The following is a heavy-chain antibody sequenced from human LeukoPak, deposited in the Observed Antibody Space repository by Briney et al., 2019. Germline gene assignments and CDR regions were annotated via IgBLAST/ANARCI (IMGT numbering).Heavy chain of an antibody. CDR1: GFTFSDYY. CDR3: AKVPDFYYCYYMDV. V-gene: IGHV3-53*01. Sequence: PVGSLRLSCAASGFTFSDYYMSWIRQAPGKRLEWVSLIHGGGSTYYADSVKGRFTISRDNSKNTLYLQMNSLRAEDTAVYYCAKVPDFYYCYYMDVWGKGTTVTISS. J-gene: IGHJ6*03. CDR2: IHGGGST.